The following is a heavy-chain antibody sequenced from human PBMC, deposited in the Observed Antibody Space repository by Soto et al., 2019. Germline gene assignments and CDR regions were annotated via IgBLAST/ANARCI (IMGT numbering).Heavy chain of an antibody. CDR2: ISGSGGST. D-gene: IGHD3-16*01. Sequence: LRLSCAASGFTFSSYAMSWVRQAPGKGLEWVSAISGSGGSTYYADSVKGRFTISRDSSKNTLFLQMDSLRAEDTAVYYCVRPRPSGENCGMDVWGQGTTVTVSS. CDR1: GFTFSSYA. V-gene: IGHV3-23*01. J-gene: IGHJ6*02. CDR3: VRPRPSGENCGMDV.